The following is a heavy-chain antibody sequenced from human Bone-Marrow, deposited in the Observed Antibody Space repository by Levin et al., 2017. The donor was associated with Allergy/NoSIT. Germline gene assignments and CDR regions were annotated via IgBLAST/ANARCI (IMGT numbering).Heavy chain of an antibody. D-gene: IGHD6-6*01. CDR2: ISAYNGNT. Sequence: GESLKISCKASGYTFTSYGISWVRQAPGQGLEWMGWISAYNGNTNYAQKLQGRVTMTTDTSTSTAYMELRSLRSDDTAVYYCATYSSSSSLDYWGQGTLVTVSS. CDR1: GYTFTSYG. V-gene: IGHV1-18*01. J-gene: IGHJ4*02. CDR3: ATYSSSSSLDY.